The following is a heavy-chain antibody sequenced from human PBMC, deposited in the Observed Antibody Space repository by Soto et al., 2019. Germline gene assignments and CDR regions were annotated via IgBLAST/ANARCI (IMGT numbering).Heavy chain of an antibody. CDR2: TTHSGST. D-gene: IGHD2-15*01. V-gene: IGHV4-34*01. J-gene: IGHJ6*02. CDR3: VRVSCSGGSCYLTPRYNYYVMDA. CDR1: NGSFSGYY. Sequence: QVQLQQWGAGLLKPSETLSLTCAVYNGSFSGYYWGWVRQSPGKGLEWIGETTHSGSTNFSPSLKSRVTISVDMSKNHFSLELRSVTAADSGVYYFVRVSCSGGSCYLTPRYNYYVMDAWGQGTTVTVSS.